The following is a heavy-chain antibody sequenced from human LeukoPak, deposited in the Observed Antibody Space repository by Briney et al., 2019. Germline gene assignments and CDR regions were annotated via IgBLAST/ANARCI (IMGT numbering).Heavy chain of an antibody. V-gene: IGHV1-69*13. Sequence: GASVKVSCKASGGTFSSYAISWVRQAPGQGLEWMGGLIPIFGTANYAQKFQGRVTITADESTSTAYMEPSSLRSEDTAVYYCARDRSGFFDYRGQGTLVTVSS. CDR3: ARDRSGFFDY. J-gene: IGHJ4*02. CDR1: GGTFSSYA. CDR2: LIPIFGTA. D-gene: IGHD3-3*01.